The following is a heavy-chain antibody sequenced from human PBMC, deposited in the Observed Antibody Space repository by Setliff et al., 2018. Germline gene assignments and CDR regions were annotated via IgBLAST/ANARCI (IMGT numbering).Heavy chain of an antibody. CDR1: GYTFTSYG. Sequence: ASVKVSCKTSGYTFTSYGISWVRQAPGQGLEWMGWISAYNGNTNYAQKLQGRVTMTTETSTTTAYMEVRSLRSDDTAVYYCARDGGNFDYWGQGTLVTVSS. CDR3: ARDGGNFDY. J-gene: IGHJ4*02. D-gene: IGHD3-16*01. V-gene: IGHV1-18*01. CDR2: ISAYNGNT.